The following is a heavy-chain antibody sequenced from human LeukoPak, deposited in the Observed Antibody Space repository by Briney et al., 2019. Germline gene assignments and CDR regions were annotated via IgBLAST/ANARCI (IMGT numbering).Heavy chain of an antibody. CDR3: ARVRSYYYDSSGFDY. CDR2: IYYSGST. CDR1: GGSISSSSYY. Sequence: SETLSLTCTVSGGSISSSSYYWGWIRQPPGKGLEWIGSIYYSGSTYYNPSLKSRVTISVDASKNQFSLKLSSVTAADTAVYYCARVRSYYYDSSGFDYWGQGTLVTVSS. D-gene: IGHD3-22*01. J-gene: IGHJ4*02. V-gene: IGHV4-39*07.